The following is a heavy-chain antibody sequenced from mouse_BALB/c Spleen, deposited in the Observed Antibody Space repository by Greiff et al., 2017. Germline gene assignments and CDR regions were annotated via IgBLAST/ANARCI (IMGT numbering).Heavy chain of an antibody. D-gene: IGHD2-1*01. CDR3: ATYGILYYFDY. J-gene: IGHJ2*01. V-gene: IGHV3-6*02. Sequence: EVKLQESGPGLVKPSQSLSLTCSVTGYSITSGYYWNWIRQFPGNKLEWMGYISYDGSNNYNPSLKNRISITRDTSKNQFFLKLNSATTEDTATYYCATYGILYYFDYWGQGTTLTVSS. CDR2: ISYDGSN. CDR1: GYSITSGYY.